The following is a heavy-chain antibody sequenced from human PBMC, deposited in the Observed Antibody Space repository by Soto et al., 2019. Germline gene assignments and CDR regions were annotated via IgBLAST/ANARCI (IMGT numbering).Heavy chain of an antibody. Sequence: PSETLSLTCAVSGGSISSGGYYWTWIRQHPGKGLEWIGYIYYSGSTYYNPSLKSRVTISVDTSKNQFSLKLSSVTAADTAVYYCARDLATMVRRFDPWGQGTLVTVSS. CDR2: IYYSGST. J-gene: IGHJ5*02. CDR3: ARDLATMVRRFDP. D-gene: IGHD3-10*01. V-gene: IGHV4-31*11. CDR1: GGSISSGGYY.